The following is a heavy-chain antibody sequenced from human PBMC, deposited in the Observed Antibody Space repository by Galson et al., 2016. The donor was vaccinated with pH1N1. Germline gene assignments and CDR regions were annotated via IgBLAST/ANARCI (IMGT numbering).Heavy chain of an antibody. V-gene: IGHV3-7*01. J-gene: IGHJ4*02. CDR1: GFSFSDYW. D-gene: IGHD6-13*01. CDR2: IRQDGSEI. CDR3: VRAIGGAASY. Sequence: SLRLSCAASGFSFSDYWISWVRQAPGKGLEWVANIRQDGSEIYYVDSVKGRCTISRDNAKNSVSLQTNSLRVEDTGVYYCVRAIGGAASYWGQGTLITVSS.